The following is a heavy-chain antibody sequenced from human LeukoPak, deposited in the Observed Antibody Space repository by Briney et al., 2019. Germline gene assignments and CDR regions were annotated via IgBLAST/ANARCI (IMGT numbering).Heavy chain of an antibody. J-gene: IGHJ6*03. D-gene: IGHD3-10*01. V-gene: IGHV3-74*01. CDR3: ARPPYYYGSGSYYFHYYYYMDV. CDR1: GFTFSSYW. CDR2: INSDGSST. Sequence: GGSLRLSCAASGFTFSSYWMHWVRQAPGKGLVWVSRINSDGSSTSYADSVKGRFTISRGNAKNTLCLQMNSLRAEDTAVYYCARPPYYYGSGSYYFHYYYYMDVWGKGTTVTVSS.